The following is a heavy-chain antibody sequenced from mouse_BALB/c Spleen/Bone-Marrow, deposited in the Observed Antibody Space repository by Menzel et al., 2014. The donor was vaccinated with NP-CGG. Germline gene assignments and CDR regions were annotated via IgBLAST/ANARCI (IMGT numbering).Heavy chain of an antibody. CDR1: GFSLTTYG. J-gene: IGHJ4*01. CDR3: AKYAMDY. V-gene: IGHV2-9*01. Sequence: AQLPQSGPGLVAPSQSLPITCTVSGFSLTTYGVHWVRQPQVNGLEWMGVIWAGGSTNYNSALMSRLSISKDNSKSQVFVKMNSLQTEDTAMYYCAKYAMDYWGQGASVTGSS. CDR2: IWAGGST.